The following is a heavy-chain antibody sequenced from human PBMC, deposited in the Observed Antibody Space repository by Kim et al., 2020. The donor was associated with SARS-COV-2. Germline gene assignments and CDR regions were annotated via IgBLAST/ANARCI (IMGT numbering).Heavy chain of an antibody. Sequence: ASVKVSCKASGYTFTSYAMHWVRQAPGQRLEWMGWINAGNGNTKYSQKFQGRITITRDTSASTAYMELSSLRSEDTAVYYCARGTPSMTGGYWGQGTLVTVSS. CDR2: INAGNGNT. D-gene: IGHD2-21*01. J-gene: IGHJ4*02. V-gene: IGHV1-3*01. CDR1: GYTFTSYA. CDR3: ARGTPSMTGGY.